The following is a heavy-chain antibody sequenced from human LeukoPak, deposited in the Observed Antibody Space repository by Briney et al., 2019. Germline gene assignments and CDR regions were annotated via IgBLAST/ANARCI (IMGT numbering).Heavy chain of an antibody. Sequence: GGSLRLSCGASAFTFSTYPMHWVRQAPGKGLGWVAAISKEGSNKYYADSVKGRYPSSRDSSKNMLYLEMNSLSGEDTAVYYCVKRGSDGGPYFFDYWGQGTLVTVSS. D-gene: IGHD3-3*01. CDR3: VKRGSDGGPYFFDY. J-gene: IGHJ4*02. CDR1: AFTFSTYP. CDR2: ISKEGSNK. V-gene: IGHV3-30*18.